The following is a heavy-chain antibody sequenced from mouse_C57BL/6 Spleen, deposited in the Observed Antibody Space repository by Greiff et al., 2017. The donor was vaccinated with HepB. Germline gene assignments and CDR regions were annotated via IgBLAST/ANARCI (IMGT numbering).Heavy chain of an antibody. D-gene: IGHD4-1*01. CDR3: AREERAHWDYYAMDY. Sequence: EVKVVESEGGLVQPGSSMKLSCTASGFTFSDYYMAWVRQVPEKGLEWVANINYDGSSTYYLDSLKSRFIISRDNAKNILYLQMSSLKSEDTATYYCAREERAHWDYYAMDYWGQGTSVTVSS. J-gene: IGHJ4*01. CDR2: INYDGSST. V-gene: IGHV5-16*01. CDR1: GFTFSDYY.